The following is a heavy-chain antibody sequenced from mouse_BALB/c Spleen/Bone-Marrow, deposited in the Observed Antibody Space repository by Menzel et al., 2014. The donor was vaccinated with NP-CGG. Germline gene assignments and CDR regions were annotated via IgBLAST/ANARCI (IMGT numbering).Heavy chain of an antibody. CDR3: TTSRGYNWFAY. V-gene: IGHV1S81*02. D-gene: IGHD2-2*01. Sequence: QVQLQQPGAELVKPGASVKLSCKASGYTFTSYYMYWVKQRPGQGLEWIGEINPSNGGADFNEKFKIKATLTVDKSSSTAYMQLSSLTSEDSAAYYCTTSRGYNWFAYWGQGTLVTVSA. CDR1: GYTFTSYY. CDR2: INPSNGGA. J-gene: IGHJ3*01.